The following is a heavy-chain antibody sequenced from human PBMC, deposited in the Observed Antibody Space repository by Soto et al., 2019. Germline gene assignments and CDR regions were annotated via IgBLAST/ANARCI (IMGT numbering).Heavy chain of an antibody. CDR2: ISAHNGNT. CDR3: ARGRYGDY. CDR1: GYGFTTYG. V-gene: IGHV1-18*01. D-gene: IGHD1-1*01. Sequence: QVHLVQSGAEVKKPGASVKVSCKGSGYGFTTYGITWVRQAPGQGLEWMAWISAHNGNTNYAQKVQGRVTVTRDTSTSTAYMELRSLRYADTAVDYCARGRYGDYWGQGALVTVSS. J-gene: IGHJ4*02.